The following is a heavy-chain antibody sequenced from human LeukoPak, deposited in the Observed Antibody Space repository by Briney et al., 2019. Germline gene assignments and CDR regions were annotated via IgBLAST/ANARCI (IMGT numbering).Heavy chain of an antibody. D-gene: IGHD3-3*01. V-gene: IGHV4-59*08. Sequence: SETLSLTCTVSGGSISSYYWSRIRQPPGKGLEWIGYIYYSGSTYYNPSLKSRVTISVDASKKHFSLKLTSVTAADTAIYYCARRRGGGTMDVWGQGTTVTVSS. CDR2: IYYSGST. CDR3: ARRRGGGTMDV. CDR1: GGSISSYY. J-gene: IGHJ6*02.